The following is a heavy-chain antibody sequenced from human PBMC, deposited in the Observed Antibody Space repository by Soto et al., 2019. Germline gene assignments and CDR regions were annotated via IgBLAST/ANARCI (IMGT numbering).Heavy chain of an antibody. J-gene: IGHJ4*02. CDR2: ISSSSSTI. V-gene: IGHV3-48*01. D-gene: IGHD3-9*01. CDR1: GFTFSSYS. CDR3: ARDKGILDYDILTGYYRDY. Sequence: PGGSLRLSCAASGFTFSSYSMNWVRQAPGKGLEWVSYISSSSSTIYYADSVKGRFTISRDNAKNSLYLQMNSLRAEDTAVYYCARDKGILDYDILTGYYRDYWGQGTLVTVSS.